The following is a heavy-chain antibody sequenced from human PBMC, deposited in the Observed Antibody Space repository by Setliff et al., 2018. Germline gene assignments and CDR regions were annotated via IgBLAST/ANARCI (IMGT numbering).Heavy chain of an antibody. J-gene: IGHJ6*03. V-gene: IGHV1-69*05. CDR1: GGTFSNIG. D-gene: IGHD2-15*01. Sequence: GASVKVSCKASGGTFSNIGISWVRQAPGPGLEWMGGIIPLFGTTNYAQEFQGRVTITTDESTNTAYMELSSLRSEDTAMYYCAREKVVVVSATSYHYYMDVWGKGTTVTVSS. CDR3: AREKVVVVSATSYHYYMDV. CDR2: IIPLFGTT.